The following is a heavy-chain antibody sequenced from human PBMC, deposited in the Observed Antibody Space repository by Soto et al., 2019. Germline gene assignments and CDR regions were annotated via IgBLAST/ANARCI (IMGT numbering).Heavy chain of an antibody. J-gene: IGHJ4*02. D-gene: IGHD1-1*01. Sequence: PSETLSLTCTVSGGYFSGYFWTWIRQPPGNGLEWLAEINPRGTTNYNPSVESRVSMSVDTSKNQFSLMLYSVTAADTAVYYCVRGPYNYNSRYFDYWGQGTLVTVSS. CDR1: GGYFSGYF. CDR3: VRGPYNYNSRYFDY. CDR2: INPRGTT. V-gene: IGHV4-34*01.